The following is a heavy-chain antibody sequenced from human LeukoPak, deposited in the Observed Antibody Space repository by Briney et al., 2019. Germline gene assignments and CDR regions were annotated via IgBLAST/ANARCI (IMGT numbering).Heavy chain of an antibody. CDR1: GYSFTNYW. V-gene: IGHV5-51*01. CDR2: VYPGDFDV. Sequence: GESLKISCQASGYSFTNYWIGWVRQMPGRGLEWMGIVYPGDFDVKYSPSFQGQVTISVDNSITTAYLHWSSLKASDTATYYCARRGSGAGSSLAWFDPWGPGTLVTVSS. CDR3: ARRGSGAGSSLAWFDP. D-gene: IGHD3-10*01. J-gene: IGHJ5*02.